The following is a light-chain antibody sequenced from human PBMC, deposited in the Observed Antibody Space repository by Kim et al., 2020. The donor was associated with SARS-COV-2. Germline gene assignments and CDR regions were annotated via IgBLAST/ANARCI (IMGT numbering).Light chain of an antibody. V-gene: IGKV3-20*01. Sequence: SPGERATLSCRASQSVRGNYLAWYQQKPGQAPRLLIFGAYSRVTGIPDRFSGSGSGTDFTLTISRLEPEDFAVYYCQQYGTSPWTFGQGTKVEIK. CDR1: QSVRGNY. CDR3: QQYGTSPWT. J-gene: IGKJ1*01. CDR2: GAY.